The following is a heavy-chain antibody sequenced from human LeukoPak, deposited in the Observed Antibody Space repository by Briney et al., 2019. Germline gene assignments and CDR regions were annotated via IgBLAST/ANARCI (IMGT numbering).Heavy chain of an antibody. CDR2: IYHSVST. CDR1: GGSISGGNYY. Sequence: SETLSLTCTVSGGSISGGNYYWTWIRQPPGKALEWIGYIYHSVSTYYNPSLKSRVTISVDRSKNQFSLKLSSVTAADTAVYYCASGGGGATFGSGDFDLWGRGTLVTVSS. CDR3: ASGGGGATFGSGDFDL. D-gene: IGHD3-10*01. J-gene: IGHJ2*01. V-gene: IGHV4-30-2*01.